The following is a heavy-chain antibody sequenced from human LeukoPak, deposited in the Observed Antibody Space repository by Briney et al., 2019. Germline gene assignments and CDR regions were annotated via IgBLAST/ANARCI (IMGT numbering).Heavy chain of an antibody. CDR2: ISGSGGGT. V-gene: IGHV3-23*01. D-gene: IGHD1-26*01. CDR1: GLTFKKYG. Sequence: PGGSLRLSCEASGLTFKKYGVSWVRQAPGKGLEWVSNISGSGGGTYYASSVKGRATISRDNSKNTVFLQINGLRAEDTAVYFCAKWDESYYYMDVWGRGTTVTVSS. CDR3: AKWDESYYYMDV. J-gene: IGHJ6*03.